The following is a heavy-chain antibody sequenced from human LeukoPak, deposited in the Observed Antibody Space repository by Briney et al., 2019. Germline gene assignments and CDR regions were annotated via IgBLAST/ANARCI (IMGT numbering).Heavy chain of an antibody. J-gene: IGHJ5*02. CDR2: IYYSGST. V-gene: IGHV4-39*01. Sequence: SETLSLTCTVSGGSISSSSYYWGWIRQPPGKGLEWIGSIYYSGSTYYNPSLKSRVTISVDTSKNQFSLKLSSVTAADTAVYYCARHVSKAYYGSRFSPRRFDPWAQGTLVTVSS. CDR3: ARHVSKAYYGSRFSPRRFDP. D-gene: IGHD3-10*01. CDR1: GGSISSSSYY.